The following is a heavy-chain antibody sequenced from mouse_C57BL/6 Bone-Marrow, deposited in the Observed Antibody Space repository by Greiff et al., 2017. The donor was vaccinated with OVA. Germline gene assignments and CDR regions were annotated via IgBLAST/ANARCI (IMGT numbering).Heavy chain of an antibody. J-gene: IGHJ1*03. Sequence: QVQLQQPGAELVKPGASVKLSCKASGYTFTSYWMHWVKQRPGQGLEWIGMIHPNSGSTNYNEKFKSKATLTVDKSSSTAYMQLNSLTSEDSAVYYCAGGFTLQGYFYVWGTGTTVTVSS. CDR1: GYTFTSYW. CDR3: AGGFTLQGYFYV. CDR2: IHPNSGST. V-gene: IGHV1-64*01.